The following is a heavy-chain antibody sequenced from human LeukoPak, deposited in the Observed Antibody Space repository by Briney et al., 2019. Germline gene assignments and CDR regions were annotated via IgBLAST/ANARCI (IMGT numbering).Heavy chain of an antibody. Sequence: GASVKVSCKASGYTFTGYYMHWVRQAPGQGLEWMGWINPNSGGTNYAQKFQGRVTMTRNTSISTAYMELSSLRSEDTAVYYCARGEYYDILTGYDNWFDPWGQGTLVTVSS. CDR2: INPNSGGT. V-gene: IGHV1-2*02. D-gene: IGHD3-9*01. CDR3: ARGEYYDILTGYDNWFDP. CDR1: GYTFTGYY. J-gene: IGHJ5*02.